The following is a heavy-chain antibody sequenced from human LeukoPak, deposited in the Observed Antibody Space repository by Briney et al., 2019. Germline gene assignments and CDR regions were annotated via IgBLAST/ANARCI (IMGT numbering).Heavy chain of an antibody. Sequence: GGSLRLSCAASGFTFSDYYMSWIRQAPGKGLEWVSYISSSSSYTNYADSVKGRFTISRDNAKNSLYPQMNSLRAEDTAVYYCARDTKEVYGDYCDYWGQGTLVTVSS. CDR1: GFTFSDYY. J-gene: IGHJ4*02. CDR3: ARDTKEVYGDYCDY. V-gene: IGHV3-11*05. D-gene: IGHD4-17*01. CDR2: ISSSSSYT.